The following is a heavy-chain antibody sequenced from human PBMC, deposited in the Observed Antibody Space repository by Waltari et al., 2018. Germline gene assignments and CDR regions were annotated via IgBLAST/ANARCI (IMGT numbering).Heavy chain of an antibody. CDR1: GYTFTDYY. D-gene: IGHD1-26*01. J-gene: IGHJ4*02. Sequence: EVQLVQSGAEVKKPGDTVKISCKASGYTFTDYYMHWVQQAPGKGLEWMGRVDPEEGETRDSEKFQGRVTITADTSTDTAYMELSSLRSDDTAVYYCATAEWELERWWGQGTLVTVSS. CDR3: ATAEWELERW. V-gene: IGHV1-69-2*01. CDR2: VDPEEGET.